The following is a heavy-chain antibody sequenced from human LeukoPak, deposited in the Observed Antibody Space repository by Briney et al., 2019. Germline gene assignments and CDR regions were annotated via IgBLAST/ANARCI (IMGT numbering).Heavy chain of an antibody. CDR3: ARGYRSSWYQVDY. Sequence: SETLSLTCNVSGGSVSSGSYFWSWIRQPPGKGLEWIGFIYYNGNTNSSPSLKSRVTISVDTSKSQFSLKLTSVTAADTAVYYCARGYRSSWYQVDYWGQGTLVTVSS. J-gene: IGHJ4*02. CDR1: GGSVSSGSYF. D-gene: IGHD6-13*01. CDR2: IYYNGNT. V-gene: IGHV4-61*01.